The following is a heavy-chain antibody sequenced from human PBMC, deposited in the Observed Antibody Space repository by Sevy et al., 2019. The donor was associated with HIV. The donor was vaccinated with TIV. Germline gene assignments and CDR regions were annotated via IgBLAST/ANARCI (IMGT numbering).Heavy chain of an antibody. CDR2: ISYDGSNK. CDR1: GFTFSRYA. CDR3: ARVHLPITMIASLFDY. V-gene: IGHV3-30-3*01. Sequence: GGSLRLSCAASGFTFSRYAMHWVRQAPGKGLEWVAVISYDGSNKYYADSVKGRFTISRDNSKNTLYLQMNSLRAEDTAVYYCARVHLPITMIASLFDYWGQGTLVTVSS. D-gene: IGHD3-22*01. J-gene: IGHJ4*02.